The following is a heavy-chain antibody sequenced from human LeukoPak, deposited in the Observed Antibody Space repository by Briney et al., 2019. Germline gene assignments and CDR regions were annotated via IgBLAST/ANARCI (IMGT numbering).Heavy chain of an antibody. Sequence: PGGSLRLSCAASGFILSNTWMSWVRQAPGKGLEWVGRIKSKTDGGITDNAAPVKGRFTISRDDSKNTLYLQMNSLKTEDTAVYYCTTSIPYRSGGSCYSVPSPDYWGQGTLVTVSS. CDR3: TTSIPYRSGGSCYSVPSPDY. CDR1: GFILSNTW. CDR2: IKSKTDGGIT. J-gene: IGHJ4*02. V-gene: IGHV3-15*01. D-gene: IGHD2-15*01.